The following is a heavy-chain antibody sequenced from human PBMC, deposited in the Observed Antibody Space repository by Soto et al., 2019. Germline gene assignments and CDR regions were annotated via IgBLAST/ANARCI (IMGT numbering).Heavy chain of an antibody. Sequence: QLQLQESGPGLVKPSETLSLMCTVSGGSISTSSYYWGWIRQPPGKGLEWIGNIYYSGSTYYSVSLKSRLTISVDTTKNQFSLTLNSVTAADTALYFCASFKSYGSGSYHFDYWGQGTLVTVFS. CDR2: IYYSGST. CDR1: GGSISTSSYY. J-gene: IGHJ4*02. D-gene: IGHD3-10*01. V-gene: IGHV4-39*01. CDR3: ASFKSYGSGSYHFDY.